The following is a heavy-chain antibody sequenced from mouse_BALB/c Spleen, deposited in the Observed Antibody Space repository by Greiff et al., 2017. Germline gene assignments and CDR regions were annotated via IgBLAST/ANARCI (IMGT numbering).Heavy chain of an antibody. Sequence: VKLMESGPELVKPGASVKISCKASGYAFSSSWMNWVKQRPGQGLEWIGRIYPGDGDTNYNGKFKGKATLTADKSSSTAYMQLSSLTSVDSAVYFCARESHYYGSSYYFDYWGQGTTLTVSS. CDR1: GYAFSSSW. D-gene: IGHD1-1*01. CDR2: IYPGDGDT. CDR3: ARESHYYGSSYYFDY. V-gene: IGHV1-82*01. J-gene: IGHJ2*01.